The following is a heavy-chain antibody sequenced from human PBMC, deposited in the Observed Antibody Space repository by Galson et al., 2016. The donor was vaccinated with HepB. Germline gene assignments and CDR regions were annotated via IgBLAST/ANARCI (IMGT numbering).Heavy chain of an antibody. J-gene: IGHJ6*02. CDR3: ARYRAMIAAGLFYYYGMDV. CDR1: GDTFTSYD. D-gene: IGHD3-22*01. Sequence: SVKVSCKVSGDTFTSYDIHWVRQATGQGLEWMGWMNPDSGDTGFAQNFQGRVTVTRNISITTAYMELSSLRSEDTALYYCARYRAMIAAGLFYYYGMDVWGQGTTVTFSS. CDR2: MNPDSGDT. V-gene: IGHV1-8*01.